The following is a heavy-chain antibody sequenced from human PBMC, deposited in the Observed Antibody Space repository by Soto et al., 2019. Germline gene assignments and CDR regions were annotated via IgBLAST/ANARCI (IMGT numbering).Heavy chain of an antibody. D-gene: IGHD3-10*01. CDR1: GDTFSFYT. J-gene: IGHJ4*02. Sequence: QVQLVQSGAEVKKPGSSVKVSCKASGDTFSFYTINWVRQAPGLGLEWVGRINPILSMSNYAQKFQDRVTMTADKSTSTAYMELRSPRSEDTAMYYCAASYGSGYRAFDYWGQGALVTVSS. CDR2: INPILSMS. CDR3: AASYGSGYRAFDY. V-gene: IGHV1-69*02.